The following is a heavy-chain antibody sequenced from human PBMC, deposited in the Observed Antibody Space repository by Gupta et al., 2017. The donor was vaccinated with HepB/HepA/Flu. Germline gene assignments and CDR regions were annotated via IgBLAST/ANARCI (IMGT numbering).Heavy chain of an antibody. D-gene: IGHD4-17*01. J-gene: IGHJ6*02. CDR2: IRTKADSYAT. CDR1: GFPFRASL. V-gene: IGHV3-73*02. Sequence: EQLVEVGGSLVQPGGALELSCARSGFPFRASLMQRVSPASGQGLEWVGRIRTKADSYATAYAASVTGMFTISRDDSKNTAFLQMNSLKTEDAPVYYCATSTVTARQNYYFYSMDVWGQETTVSVSS. CDR3: ATSTVTARQNYYFYSMDV.